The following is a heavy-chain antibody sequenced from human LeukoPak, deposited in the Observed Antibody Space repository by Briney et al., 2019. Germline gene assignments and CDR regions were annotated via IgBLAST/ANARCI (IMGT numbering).Heavy chain of an antibody. D-gene: IGHD3-10*01. J-gene: IGHJ4*02. CDR2: ISSSGGST. Sequence: PGGSLRLSCAASGFTFSSYCMSWVRQAPGKGLEWVSAISSSGGSTYYADSVKGRFTISRDNSKNTLYLQMNSLRAEDTAVYYCAKLPRGESSFFDYWGQGTLVTVSS. CDR1: GFTFSSYC. CDR3: AKLPRGESSFFDY. V-gene: IGHV3-23*01.